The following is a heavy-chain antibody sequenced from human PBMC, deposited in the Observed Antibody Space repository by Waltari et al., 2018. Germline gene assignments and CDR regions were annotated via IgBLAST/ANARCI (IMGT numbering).Heavy chain of an antibody. J-gene: IGHJ4*02. CDR3: ARGYRYDSSERFYLDY. Sequence: QVQLAQSGAEGKSPGSSLTISCTAYGPLIRAHTPSWVRQAPGQGLEWIGGFIPLSGSQIYTQRFQGRLTITADGSTRTTVMELRNLRYEDTAVYFCARGYRYDSSERFYLDYWGQGTPVIVSS. CDR1: GPLIRAHT. D-gene: IGHD3-22*01. CDR2: FIPLSGSQ. V-gene: IGHV1-69*12.